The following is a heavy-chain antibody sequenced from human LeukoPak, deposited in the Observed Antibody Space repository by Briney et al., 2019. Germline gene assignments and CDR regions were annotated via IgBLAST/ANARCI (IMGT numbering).Heavy chain of an antibody. CDR2: IYYSGGT. CDR1: GGSLSNYY. Sequence: SSETLSLTCTVSGGSLSNYYWSWIRQPPGKGLEWIGYIYYSGGTNYNPSLKSRVTMSVDTSKNQFSLKVSSVTAADTAVYYCARVEDDGIAAAGSLDYWGQGTLVTVSS. D-gene: IGHD6-13*01. V-gene: IGHV4-59*01. CDR3: ARVEDDGIAAAGSLDY. J-gene: IGHJ4*02.